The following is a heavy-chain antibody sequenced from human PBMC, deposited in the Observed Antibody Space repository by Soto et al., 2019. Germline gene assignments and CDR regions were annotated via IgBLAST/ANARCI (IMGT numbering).Heavy chain of an antibody. V-gene: IGHV3-53*01. J-gene: IGHJ4*02. CDR2: IYHGGNT. CDR1: GFTVSSNH. D-gene: IGHD5-18*01. CDR3: AAGVDTAKDGY. Sequence: VQLVESGGGLIQPGGSLRLSCAASGFTVSSNHMTWIRQAPGRGPEWVSTIYHGGNTYYAGSVKGRFAISRDNSKNMLYLQMNSLRVEDTAVYYCAAGVDTAKDGYWGQGTLVTVSS.